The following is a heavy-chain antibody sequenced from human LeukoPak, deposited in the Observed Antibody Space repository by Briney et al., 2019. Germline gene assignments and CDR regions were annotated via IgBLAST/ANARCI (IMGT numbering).Heavy chain of an antibody. CDR2: INPNSGDT. D-gene: IGHD6-13*01. CDR1: GYTFTGYY. CDR3: ARRAAAGQHFDY. Sequence: ASVNVSCKASGYTFTGYYMHWVRQAPGPGLEWMGWINPNSGDTNYAQKFQGRVTMTRDTSVSTAYMELSSLKSDDTAVYYCARRAAAGQHFDYGGQGTLVTVSS. V-gene: IGHV1-2*02. J-gene: IGHJ4*02.